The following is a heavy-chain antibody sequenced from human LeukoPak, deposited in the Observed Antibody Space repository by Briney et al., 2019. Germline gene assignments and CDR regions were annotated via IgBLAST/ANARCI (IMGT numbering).Heavy chain of an antibody. D-gene: IGHD2-21*02. CDR3: ARTATGDYFDY. CDR2: INAGNGNT. V-gene: IGHV1-3*01. J-gene: IGHJ4*02. Sequence: GASVKVSCKASGYSVTIYAMHWARQAPGQRLEWMGWINAGNGNTKYSQKFQGRVTITRDTSASTAYMELSSLRSEDTAVYYCARTATGDYFDYWGQGTLVTVSS. CDR1: GYSVTIYA.